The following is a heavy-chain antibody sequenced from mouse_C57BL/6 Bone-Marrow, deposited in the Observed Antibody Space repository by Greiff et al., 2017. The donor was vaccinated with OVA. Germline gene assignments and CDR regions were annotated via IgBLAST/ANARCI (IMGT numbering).Heavy chain of an antibody. J-gene: IGHJ3*01. CDR1: GYAFTNYL. CDR3: ARGVYYDYDGGWFAY. Sequence: VKLMESGAELVRPGTSVKVSCKASGYAFTNYLIEWVKQRPGQGLEWIGVINPGRGGTNYNEKFKGKATLTADKSSSTAYMQLSSLTSEDSAVYFCARGVYYDYDGGWFAYWGQETLVTVSA. V-gene: IGHV1-54*01. CDR2: INPGRGGT. D-gene: IGHD2-4*01.